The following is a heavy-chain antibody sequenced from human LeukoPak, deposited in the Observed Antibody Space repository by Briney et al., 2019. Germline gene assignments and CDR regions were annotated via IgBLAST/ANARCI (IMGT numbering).Heavy chain of an antibody. J-gene: IGHJ6*03. Sequence: GGSLRLSCAASGFTFDDYAMHWVRQAPGKGLEWVSLISGDGGSTYYADYVKGRFTISRDNSKNSLYLQMNSLRTEDTALYYCAKGGFWSGYYTREEYYYYYYMDVWGKGTTVTVSS. D-gene: IGHD3-3*01. V-gene: IGHV3-43*02. CDR2: ISGDGGST. CDR3: AKGGFWSGYYTREEYYYYYYMDV. CDR1: GFTFDDYA.